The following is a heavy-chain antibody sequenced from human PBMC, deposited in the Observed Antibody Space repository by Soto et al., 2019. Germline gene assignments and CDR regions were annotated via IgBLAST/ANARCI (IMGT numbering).Heavy chain of an antibody. CDR1: GYTFTSYY. V-gene: IGHV1-46*01. D-gene: IGHD2-2*01. J-gene: IGHJ4*02. CDR3: AREGMAESLYCSSTSCYRPCDY. CDR2: INPSGGST. Sequence: ASVKVSCKASGYTFTSYYMHWVRQAPGQGLEWMGIINPSGGSTSYAQKFQGRVTMTRDTSTSTVYMELSSLGSEDTAVYYCAREGMAESLYCSSTSCYRPCDYWGQGTLVTVSS.